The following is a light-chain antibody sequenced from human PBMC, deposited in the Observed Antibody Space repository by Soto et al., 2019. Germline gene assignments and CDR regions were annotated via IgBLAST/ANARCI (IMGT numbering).Light chain of an antibody. Sequence: IRMTDSPALLSASPGDRVTITCRASQGISSYLAWYQQKPGKAPKLLIYKASSLESGVPSRFSGSGSGTDFTLTISCLQSEDFATYYCPQYYSYTRTFGQGTKVDIK. CDR2: KAS. V-gene: IGKV1-8*01. CDR3: PQYYSYTRT. CDR1: QGISSY. J-gene: IGKJ1*01.